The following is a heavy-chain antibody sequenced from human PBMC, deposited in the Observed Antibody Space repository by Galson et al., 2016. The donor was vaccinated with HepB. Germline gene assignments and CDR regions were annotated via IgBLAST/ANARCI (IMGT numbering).Heavy chain of an antibody. CDR3: ARLSTFHFYAMDV. CDR2: IFYNGSP. CDR1: GISITSYY. Sequence: SETLSLTCNVFGISITSYYWTWIRQPPGKGLEFIGFIFYNGSPNYNPSLKSRATIALDTSKNRFFLKLNSMTAADTAVYYCARLSTFHFYAMDVWGQGTPVTVSS. D-gene: IGHD5/OR15-5a*01. V-gene: IGHV4-59*01. J-gene: IGHJ6*02.